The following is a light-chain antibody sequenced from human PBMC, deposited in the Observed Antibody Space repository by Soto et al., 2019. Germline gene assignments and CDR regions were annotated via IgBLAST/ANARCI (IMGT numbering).Light chain of an antibody. J-gene: IGLJ3*02. CDR3: SSYTSSSTLEV. CDR1: SSDVGGYNY. Sequence: QSVLTQPASVSGSPGQSITISCTGTSSDVGGYNYVSWYQQHPGKAPKLMIYEVSNRPSGVSNRFSGSKSGNTASLTISGRQAEDEADYYCSSYTSSSTLEVFGGGTQLTVL. V-gene: IGLV2-14*01. CDR2: EVS.